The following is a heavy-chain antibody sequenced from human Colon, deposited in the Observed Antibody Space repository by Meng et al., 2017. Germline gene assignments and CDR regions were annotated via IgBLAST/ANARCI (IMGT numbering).Heavy chain of an antibody. CDR1: GDSISSDIW. CDR2: VYHRGDT. D-gene: IGHD1-7*01. J-gene: IGHJ4*02. V-gene: IGHV4-4*02. CDR3: GRDQGRELINH. Sequence: QVRLLGWGPGLVRPSGTLSLTCTVSGDSISSDIWLSWVRQPPGKGLEWIGEVYHRGDTNYNPSLKSRVDISVDKSKNQFYLSLFSVTAADTAVYYCGRDQGRELINHWGQGTLVTVSS.